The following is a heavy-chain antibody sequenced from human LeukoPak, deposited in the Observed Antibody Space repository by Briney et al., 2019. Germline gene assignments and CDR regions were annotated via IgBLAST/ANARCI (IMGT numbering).Heavy chain of an antibody. D-gene: IGHD6-13*01. CDR3: ARGAAATDRFDY. V-gene: IGHV4-4*07. Sequence: PSETLSLTCTVSGGSISSYYWSWIRQPAGKGLEWIGRIYTTGSTNYNPSLKSRVTMSVDTSKNRFSLKVSSVTAADTAVYYCARGAAATDRFDYWGQGTLVTVSP. CDR2: IYTTGST. CDR1: GGSISSYY. J-gene: IGHJ4*02.